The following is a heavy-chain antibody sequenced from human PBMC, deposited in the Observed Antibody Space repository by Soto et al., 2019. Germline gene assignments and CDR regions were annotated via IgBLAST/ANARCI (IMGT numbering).Heavy chain of an antibody. J-gene: IGHJ5*02. CDR1: GGSISSYY. V-gene: IGHV4-59*01. Sequence: PETLSLTCTVSGGSISSYYWSWIRQPPGKGLEWIGYIYYSGSTNYNPSLKSRVTISVDTSKNQFSLKLSSVTAADTAVYYCARVPTKYYGSGTRFDPWGQGTLVTVSS. D-gene: IGHD3-10*01. CDR3: ARVPTKYYGSGTRFDP. CDR2: IYYSGST.